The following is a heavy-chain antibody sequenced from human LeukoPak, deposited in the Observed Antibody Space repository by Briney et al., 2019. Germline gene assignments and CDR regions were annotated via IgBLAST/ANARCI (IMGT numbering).Heavy chain of an antibody. CDR2: INPSGGST. J-gene: IGHJ6*02. Sequence: ASVKVSCKASGYTFTSYYMHWVRQAPGRGLEWMGIINPSGGSTSYAQKFQGRVTMTRDTSTSTVYMELSSLRSEDTAVYYCARAKNARDPTVSYGMDVWGQGTTVTVSS. V-gene: IGHV1-46*01. D-gene: IGHD4-17*01. CDR1: GYTFTSYY. CDR3: ARAKNARDPTVSYGMDV.